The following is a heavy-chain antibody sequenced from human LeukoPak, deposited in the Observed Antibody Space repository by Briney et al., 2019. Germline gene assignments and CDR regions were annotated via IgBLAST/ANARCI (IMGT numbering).Heavy chain of an antibody. Sequence: SETLSLTCTVSGGSISSYYWSWVRQPPGKGREGVGYIYYSGSTNYNPSLKSPVTISVDTSTTQFSLKLSSVTAADTAVYYCASFSRRDNHSKNRNTLNYWGQGPLVTVSS. V-gene: IGHV4-59*12. D-gene: IGHD3-16*02. CDR1: GGSISSYY. CDR2: IYYSGST. CDR3: ASFSRRDNHSKNRNTLNY. J-gene: IGHJ4*02.